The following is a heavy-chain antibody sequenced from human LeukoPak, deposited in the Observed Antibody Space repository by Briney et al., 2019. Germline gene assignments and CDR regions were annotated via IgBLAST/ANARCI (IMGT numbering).Heavy chain of an antibody. CDR3: AKHRRRYCSGGSCYQIYFDY. J-gene: IGHJ4*02. CDR1: RVTSSGYA. D-gene: IGHD2-15*01. Sequence: GGSLRLSCAASRVTSSGYAMSCVREAPGEGLEWVSAISGSGGSTDCTDSVTGRFTISRDNSKNTLYLQMNSLRAEDTAVYYCAKHRRRYCSGGSCYQIYFDYWGQGTLVTVAS. CDR2: ISGSGGST. V-gene: IGHV3-23*01.